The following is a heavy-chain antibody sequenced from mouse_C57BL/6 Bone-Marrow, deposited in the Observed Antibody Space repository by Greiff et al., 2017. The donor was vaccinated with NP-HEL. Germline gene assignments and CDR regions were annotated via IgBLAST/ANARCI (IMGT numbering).Heavy chain of an antibody. Sequence: QVQLQQPGAELVMPGASVKLSCKASGYTFNSYWMHWVKQRPGQGLEWIGEIDPSDRYTNYNQKFKGKSILTVDKSSSTAYMQLSSLTSEDSAVYYCARDGSSPYYFDYWGQGTTLTVSS. CDR2: IDPSDRYT. CDR1: GYTFNSYW. CDR3: ARDGSSPYYFDY. D-gene: IGHD1-1*01. J-gene: IGHJ2*01. V-gene: IGHV1-69*01.